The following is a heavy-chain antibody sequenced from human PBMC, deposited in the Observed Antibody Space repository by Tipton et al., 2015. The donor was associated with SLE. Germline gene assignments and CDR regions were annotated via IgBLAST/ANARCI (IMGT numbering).Heavy chain of an antibody. J-gene: IGHJ2*01. D-gene: IGHD1-14*01. CDR2: INHGGST. CDR1: GGSINSDDYH. Sequence: TLSLTCTVSGGSINSDDYHWSWIRQPAGKGLEWIGEINHGGSTNYNPSLKSRVTISIDTSKSQFSLKLSSVTAADTAVYYCGRHRRSVNLPDGYFDLWGRGTLFTVSS. CDR3: GRHRRSVNLPDGYFDL. V-gene: IGHV4-61*09.